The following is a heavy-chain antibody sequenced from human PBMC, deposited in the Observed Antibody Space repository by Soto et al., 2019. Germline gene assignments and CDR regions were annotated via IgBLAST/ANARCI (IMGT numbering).Heavy chain of an antibody. CDR1: GFTFSSYG. J-gene: IGHJ4*02. Sequence: QVQLVESGGGVVQPGRSLRLSCAASGFTFSSYGMHWVRQAPGKGLEWVAIIRFDGNNQYYADSVKGRFTVSRDSSRKTLHLQMNRLRAEDTAVYYCAREGSSLSFDYWGQGTLVTVSS. CDR3: AREGSSLSFDY. CDR2: IRFDGNNQ. D-gene: IGHD2-2*01. V-gene: IGHV3-33*01.